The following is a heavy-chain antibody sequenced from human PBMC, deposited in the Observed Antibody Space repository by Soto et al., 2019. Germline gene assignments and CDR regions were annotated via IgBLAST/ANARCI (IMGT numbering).Heavy chain of an antibody. CDR1: GGSISSSNW. CDR3: ARWRYYYDSSRRGMDV. Sequence: QVQLQESGPGLVKPSGTLSLTCAVSGGSISSSNWWSWVRQPPGKGLEWIGEIYHSGSTNYNPSLKRRVTISVDKSKNQFSLKLSSVTAADTAVYYCARWRYYYDSSRRGMDVWGQGTTVTVSS. D-gene: IGHD3-22*01. CDR2: IYHSGST. V-gene: IGHV4-4*02. J-gene: IGHJ6*02.